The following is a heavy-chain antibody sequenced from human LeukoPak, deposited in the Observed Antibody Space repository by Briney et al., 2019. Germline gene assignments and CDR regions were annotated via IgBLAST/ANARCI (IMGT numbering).Heavy chain of an antibody. J-gene: IGHJ4*02. V-gene: IGHV3-64*03. Sequence: GGSLRLSCSASGFTFDSYAMHWVRQAPGRGLEYVSGISHNGDTTFYSDSVRGRFTISRDNSKNTLYLQMSSLRTEDTAVYYCVKQDWGSQPAGYYFDYWGQGTLVTVSS. CDR2: ISHNGDTT. D-gene: IGHD7-27*01. CDR3: VKQDWGSQPAGYYFDY. CDR1: GFTFDSYA.